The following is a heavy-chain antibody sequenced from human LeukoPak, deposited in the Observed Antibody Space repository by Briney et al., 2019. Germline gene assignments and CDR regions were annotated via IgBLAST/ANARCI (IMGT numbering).Heavy chain of an antibody. J-gene: IGHJ4*02. CDR1: GYTFTGYY. CDR2: INPNSGDT. V-gene: IGHV1-2*02. Sequence: ASVKVFCKASGYTFTGYYMHWVRQAPGQGLEWMGWINPNSGDTNYAQKFQGRVTMTRDTSINTAYIELSRLRSDDTAVYYCARDRSPAPGRSYGRGHFDYWGQGTLVTVSS. CDR3: ARDRSPAPGRSYGRGHFDY. D-gene: IGHD5-18*01.